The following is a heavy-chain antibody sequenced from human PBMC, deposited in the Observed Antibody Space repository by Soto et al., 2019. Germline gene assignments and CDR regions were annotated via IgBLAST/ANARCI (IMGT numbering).Heavy chain of an antibody. CDR1: GGSISSYY. CDR2: IYYSGST. CDR3: ARGGIVGATDIFWSWFDP. V-gene: IGHV4-59*01. Sequence: SETLSLTCTVSGGSISSYYWSWIRQPPGKGLEWIGYIYYSGSTNYNPSLKSRVTISVDTSKNQFSLKLSSVTAADTAVYYCARGGIVGATDIFWSWFDPWGQGTLVTVSS. J-gene: IGHJ5*02. D-gene: IGHD1-26*01.